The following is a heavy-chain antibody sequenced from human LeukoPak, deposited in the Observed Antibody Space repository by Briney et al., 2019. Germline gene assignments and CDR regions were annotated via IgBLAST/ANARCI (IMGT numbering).Heavy chain of an antibody. D-gene: IGHD7-27*01. CDR1: GGSISSGSYY. CDR2: IYTSGST. CDR3: ARGLGFDY. Sequence: SETLSLTCTVSGGSISSGSYYWSRIRQPAGKGLEWIGRIYTSGSTNYNPSLKSRVTISVDTSKNQFSLKLSSVTAADTAVYYCARGLGFDYWGQGTLVTVSS. V-gene: IGHV4-61*02. J-gene: IGHJ4*02.